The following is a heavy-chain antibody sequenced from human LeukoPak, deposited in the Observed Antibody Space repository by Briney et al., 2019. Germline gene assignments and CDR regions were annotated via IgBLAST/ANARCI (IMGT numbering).Heavy chain of an antibody. CDR2: IRQDGSDK. CDR1: GFTFSTYW. Sequence: GGSLRLSCAASGFTFSTYWMSWVRQAPGKGLEWVANIRQDGSDKYYVDSVKGRFTISRDNVKNSLYLEMDSLRAEDTAVYYCVRMYTNNWLLWYWGQGTLVTVSS. J-gene: IGHJ4*02. V-gene: IGHV3-7*04. D-gene: IGHD6-13*01. CDR3: VRMYTNNWLLWY.